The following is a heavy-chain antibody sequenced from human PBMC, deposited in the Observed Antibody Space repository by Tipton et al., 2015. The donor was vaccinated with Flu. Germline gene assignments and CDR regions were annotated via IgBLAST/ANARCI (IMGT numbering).Heavy chain of an antibody. J-gene: IGHJ5*02. CDR3: VRRDYSNYVSDPKSWFDP. CDR2: VGTSGTSM. V-gene: IGHV3-48*03. CDR1: GFTFVNYE. Sequence: SLRLSCAASGFTFVNYEMHWVRQGPGKGLEWISRVGTSGTSMSYADSVKGRFTISRDNADNSVHLQMSSLRAEDTAVYYCVRRDYSNYVSDPKSWFDPWGQGTLVAVSS. D-gene: IGHD4-11*01.